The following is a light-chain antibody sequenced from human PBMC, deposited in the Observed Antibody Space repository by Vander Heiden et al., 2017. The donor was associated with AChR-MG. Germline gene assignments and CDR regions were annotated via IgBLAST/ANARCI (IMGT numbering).Light chain of an antibody. CDR1: RSNTRSNA. CDR2: NND. Sequence: QSVLTQPPSPSGTPGQRVTTSCSGSRSNTRSNAVNWLQQLPGTAPKLIIYNNDRRPSGVPDRFSGSKSATSASLAIGGLQSEDEGVLHCATWNDSLNAPVFGGGTKVTVL. J-gene: IGLJ2*01. V-gene: IGLV1-44*01. CDR3: ATWNDSLNAPV.